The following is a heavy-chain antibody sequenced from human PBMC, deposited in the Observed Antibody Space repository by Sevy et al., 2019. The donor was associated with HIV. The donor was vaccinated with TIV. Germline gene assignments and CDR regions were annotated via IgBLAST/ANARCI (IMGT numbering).Heavy chain of an antibody. Sequence: GGYLRLSCAASGFTFSSYWMSWVRQAPGKGLEWVANIKQDGSEKDYVDSVKGRFTISRDNAMNSLYLQMNSLRAEDTAVYYCARDSTGGNPWVRWGQGTLVTVSS. CDR1: GFTFSSYW. J-gene: IGHJ1*01. V-gene: IGHV3-7*01. CDR3: ARDSTGGNPWVR. CDR2: IKQDGSEK. D-gene: IGHD7-27*01.